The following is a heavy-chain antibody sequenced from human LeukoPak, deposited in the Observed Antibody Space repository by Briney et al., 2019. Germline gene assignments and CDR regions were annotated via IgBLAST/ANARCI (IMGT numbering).Heavy chain of an antibody. J-gene: IGHJ5*02. CDR2: INPSGGST. CDR3: AREYCTNGVCYTRGNWFDP. Sequence: AASVKVSCKASGYTFTSYYMHWVRQAPGQGLEWMGIINPSGGSTSYAQKFQGRVTKTRDTSTSTVYMELSSLRSEDTAVYYCAREYCTNGVCYTRGNWFDPWGQGTLVTVSS. D-gene: IGHD2-8*01. CDR1: GYTFTSYY. V-gene: IGHV1-46*01.